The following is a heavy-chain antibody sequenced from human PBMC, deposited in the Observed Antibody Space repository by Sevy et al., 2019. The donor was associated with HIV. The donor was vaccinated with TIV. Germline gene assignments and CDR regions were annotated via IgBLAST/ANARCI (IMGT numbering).Heavy chain of an antibody. D-gene: IGHD3-10*01. CDR1: GFTFSNYF. CDR3: ARGDYYGSLHYSDY. CDR2: ISSGSSYI. Sequence: GGSLRLSCAASGFTFSNYFINWVRQAPGKGLEWVSSISSGSSYIFYADSVKGRFTISRDNAKNSLYLHMNSLRAEDTAVYYCARGDYYGSLHYSDYWGPGTLVTVSS. V-gene: IGHV3-21*01. J-gene: IGHJ4*02.